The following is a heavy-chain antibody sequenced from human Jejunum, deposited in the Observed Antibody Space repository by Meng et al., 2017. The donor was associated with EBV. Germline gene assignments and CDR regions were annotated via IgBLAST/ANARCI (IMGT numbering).Heavy chain of an antibody. J-gene: IGHJ4*02. CDR2: IYYSGST. CDR1: GGSVNSGNVY. V-gene: IGHV4-61*01. Sequence: QLQLQVAGPGLVKPAETLSSIVTVSGGSVNSGNVYWSWIRQPPGKGLEWIGYIYYSGSTNYIPSLKSRVTISLDTSKNQFSLKLSSVTAADTAVYYCAGLRYSGYDRAFDYWGQGALVTVSS. CDR3: AGLRYSGYDRAFDY. D-gene: IGHD5-12*01.